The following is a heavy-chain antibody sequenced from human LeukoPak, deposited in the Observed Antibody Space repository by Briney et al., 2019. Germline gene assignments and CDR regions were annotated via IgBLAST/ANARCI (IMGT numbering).Heavy chain of an antibody. J-gene: IGHJ4*02. D-gene: IGHD3-10*01. Sequence: PGGSLRLSCAASGFTFSSYAMHWVRQAPGKGLEWVAVLSGDGSDKYYTDSVKGRFTISRDNSKNTLYLQMNSLRAEDTAVYYCAREALWFGTDFDYWGQGTLVTVSS. CDR1: GFTFSSYA. CDR2: LSGDGSDK. V-gene: IGHV3-30-3*01. CDR3: AREALWFGTDFDY.